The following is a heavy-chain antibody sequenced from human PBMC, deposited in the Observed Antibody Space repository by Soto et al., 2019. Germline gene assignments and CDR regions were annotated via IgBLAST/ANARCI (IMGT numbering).Heavy chain of an antibody. J-gene: IGHJ5*02. V-gene: IGHV4-30-4*01. CDR1: GGSISGGDYH. D-gene: IGHD2-2*01. CDR3: AAGSCSSSGCYWFDP. CDR2: IYGSAT. Sequence: SETLSLTCTVSGGSISGGDYHWSWIRRPPGKGLEWVGYIYGSATYHNPSLKSGVIISVDTSKNQFSLQLSSVTAADTAVYYCAAGSCSSSGCYWFDPWGQGTLVTVSS.